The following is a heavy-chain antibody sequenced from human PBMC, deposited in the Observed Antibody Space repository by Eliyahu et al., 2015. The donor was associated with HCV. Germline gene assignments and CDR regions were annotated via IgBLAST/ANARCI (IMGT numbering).Heavy chain of an antibody. J-gene: IGHJ5*02. CDR1: GYSIXXGYY. Sequence: QVQLQESGPGLVKPSETLSLXCTVSGYSIXXGYYWGWIRQPPGKGLEWIGSIYHSGSTYYNPXLKSRVTISVDTSKNQFSLKLSSVTAADTAVYYCARLPYYEFWSGSYWFDPWGQGTLVTVSS. CDR3: ARLPYYEFWSGSYWFDP. D-gene: IGHD3-3*01. CDR2: IYHSGST. V-gene: IGHV4-38-2*02.